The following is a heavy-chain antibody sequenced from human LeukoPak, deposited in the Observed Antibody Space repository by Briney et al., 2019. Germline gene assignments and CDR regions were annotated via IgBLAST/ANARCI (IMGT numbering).Heavy chain of an antibody. V-gene: IGHV5-51*01. CDR2: IYPGDSKT. CDR3: ARLTQLNYADS. D-gene: IGHD1-1*01. J-gene: IGHJ4*02. Sequence: RESLKISCKGSGYSFASYWIGWVRQMPGKGLEWMGIIYPGDSKTRYGPSFQGQVTISADKSLSTAYLQWSSLEASDTAMYYCARLTQLNYADSWGQGTLVTVSS. CDR1: GYSFASYW.